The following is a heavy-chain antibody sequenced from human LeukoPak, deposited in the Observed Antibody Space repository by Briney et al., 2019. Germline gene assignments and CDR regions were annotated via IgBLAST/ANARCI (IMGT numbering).Heavy chain of an antibody. J-gene: IGHJ4*02. D-gene: IGHD6-6*01. Sequence: ASVKVSCKASGYTFTDYFLHWVRQAPGQGLEWLGWINTNSGATNYEQKFQGRVTMTRDSSISTAYMELSRLRSDDTAVYYCAREVAARGFGYWGQGTLVTVSS. CDR1: GYTFTDYF. V-gene: IGHV1-2*02. CDR3: AREVAARGFGY. CDR2: INTNSGAT.